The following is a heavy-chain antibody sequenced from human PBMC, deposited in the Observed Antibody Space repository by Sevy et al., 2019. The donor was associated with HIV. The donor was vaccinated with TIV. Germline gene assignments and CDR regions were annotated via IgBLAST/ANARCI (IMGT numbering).Heavy chain of an antibody. CDR3: ARDSRFYSEGSGYYNGMVY. J-gene: IGHJ4*02. CDR2: ISAYNGNT. V-gene: IGHV1-18*04. Sequence: ASVKVSCKASGYTFTSYGISWVRQAPGQGLEWMGWISAYNGNTNYAQKLQGRVTMTKDTSTSPAYMELRCLKSDDTAVYYCARDSRFYSEGSGYYNGMVYWGQGTLVTVSS. CDR1: GYTFTSYG. D-gene: IGHD3-22*01.